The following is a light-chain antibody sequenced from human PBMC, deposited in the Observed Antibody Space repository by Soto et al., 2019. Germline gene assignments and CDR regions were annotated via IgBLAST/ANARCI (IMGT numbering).Light chain of an antibody. J-gene: IGKJ4*01. V-gene: IGKV3-15*01. CDR2: SAS. Sequence: ETVRTQSQATLSASPGESATLSCRDSQSVNRDLAWYQQIPGQAPRLLIYSASTGATGGPARFSGSGSGTEFTLTISSLQAEDFAIYYCQQYNNWPLTFGGGTKVEI. CDR3: QQYNNWPLT. CDR1: QSVNRD.